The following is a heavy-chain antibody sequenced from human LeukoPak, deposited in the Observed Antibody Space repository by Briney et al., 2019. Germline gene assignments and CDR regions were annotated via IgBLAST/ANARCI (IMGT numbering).Heavy chain of an antibody. CDR3: ARSPGGGFVLVVGATRLFDY. J-gene: IGHJ4*02. CDR2: ILYSGST. CDR1: GGSISSSNYY. Sequence: PSETLSLTCTVSGGSISSSNYYCGWIRPPPGRVLGWVGGILYSGSTYYNPSLRSRVTISLDTSKNQFALKLSSVTAADTAVYFCARSPGGGFVLVVGATRLFDYWGQGTLVTVSS. V-gene: IGHV4-39*01. D-gene: IGHD2-15*01.